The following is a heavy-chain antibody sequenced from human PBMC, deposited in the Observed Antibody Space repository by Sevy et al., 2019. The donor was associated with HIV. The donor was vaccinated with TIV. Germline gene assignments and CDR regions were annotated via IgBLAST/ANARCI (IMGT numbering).Heavy chain of an antibody. V-gene: IGHV3-21*01. CDR1: GITFSTSV. J-gene: IGHJ3*02. Sequence: GGSLRLSCNASGITFSTSVMNWVRQSPDRGLEWVSSISGDTYYTHYADSMRGRFIVSRDNTKNSLFLEMNSLTVEDTAVYYCTRASLLGYCSTTSCYCAFDIWGPGTVVTVSS. CDR2: ISGDTYYT. CDR3: TRASLLGYCSTTSCYCAFDI. D-gene: IGHD2-2*01.